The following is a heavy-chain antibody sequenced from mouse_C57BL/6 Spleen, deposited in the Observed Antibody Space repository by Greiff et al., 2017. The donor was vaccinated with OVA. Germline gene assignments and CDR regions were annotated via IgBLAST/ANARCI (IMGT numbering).Heavy chain of an antibody. CDR2: ISSGGSYT. D-gene: IGHD4-1*01. J-gene: IGHJ2*01. CDR3: ARQETGTRDD. V-gene: IGHV5-6*01. CDR1: GFTFSSYG. Sequence: EVKLVESGGDLVKPGGSLKLSCAASGFTFSSYGMSWVRQTPDKRLEWVATISSGGSYTYSPDSVKGRFTISRDNAKNTLYLQMSSLKSENTAMYYCARQETGTRDDWGQGTTLTVSS.